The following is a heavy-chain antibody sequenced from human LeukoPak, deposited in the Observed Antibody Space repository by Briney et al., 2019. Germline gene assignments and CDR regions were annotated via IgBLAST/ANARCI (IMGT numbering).Heavy chain of an antibody. Sequence: PGGSLRLSCAASGFTFSSYEMHWVRQAPGKGLEWVSYMTSGGETRYYADSVKGRFTISRDNAKNSLYLQMDSLRAEDTAVYYCARDDGGRHTSSLDYWGQGTLVAVSP. V-gene: IGHV3-48*03. J-gene: IGHJ4*02. CDR3: ARDDGGRHTSSLDY. CDR2: MTSGGETR. CDR1: GFTFSSYE. D-gene: IGHD6-6*01.